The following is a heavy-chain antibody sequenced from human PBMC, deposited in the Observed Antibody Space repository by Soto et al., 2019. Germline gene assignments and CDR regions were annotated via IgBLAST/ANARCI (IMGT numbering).Heavy chain of an antibody. CDR2: IGSSTTI. CDR3: ATSGHSSIFGGVRYFDY. CDR1: GFSFSSYS. D-gene: IGHD3-3*01. Sequence: GGSLRLSCAASGFSFSSYSMNWVRQAPGKGLEWVSYIGSSTTIYYADSVKGRFTISRDNAKNSLFLQMNSLRDEDTAVYYCATSGHSSIFGGVRYFDYWGQGTLVTVSS. J-gene: IGHJ4*02. V-gene: IGHV3-48*02.